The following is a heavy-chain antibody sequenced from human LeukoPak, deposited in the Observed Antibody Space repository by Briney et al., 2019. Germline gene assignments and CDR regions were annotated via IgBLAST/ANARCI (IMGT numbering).Heavy chain of an antibody. CDR1: GFTFRNYW. Sequence: GGSLRLSCAASGFTFRNYWMSWVRQAPGKGLEWVAVIWYDGSNKYYADSVKGRFTISRDNSKNTLYLQMNSLRAEDTAVYYCAREVDYGSGSYADYWGQGTLVTVSS. D-gene: IGHD3-10*01. V-gene: IGHV3-33*08. CDR2: IWYDGSNK. CDR3: AREVDYGSGSYADY. J-gene: IGHJ4*02.